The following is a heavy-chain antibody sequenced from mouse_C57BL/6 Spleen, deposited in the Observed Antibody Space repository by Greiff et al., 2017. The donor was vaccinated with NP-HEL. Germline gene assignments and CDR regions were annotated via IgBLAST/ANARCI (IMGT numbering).Heavy chain of an antibody. CDR1: GYTFTSYW. D-gene: IGHD2-5*01. J-gene: IGHJ2*01. CDR3: ARPNTYSNYERFDY. V-gene: IGHV1-59*01. CDR2: IDPSDSYT. Sequence: VQLQQPGAELVRPGTSVKLSCKASGYTFTSYWMHWVKQRPGQGLEWIGVIDPSDSYTNYNQKFKGKATLTVDTSSSTAYMQLSSLTSEDSAVQYCARPNTYSNYERFDYWGQGTTLTVSS.